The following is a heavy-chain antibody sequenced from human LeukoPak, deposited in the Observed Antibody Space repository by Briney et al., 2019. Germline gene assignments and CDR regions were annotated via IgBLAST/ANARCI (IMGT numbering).Heavy chain of an antibody. Sequence: SETLSLTCTVSGDSISSSPYYWDWIRQSPGKGLEWLGSLYFRGNTYYNPSLKSRVSISVDTSKNQFSLRLNSVTAADTAVYFCARQSSPFYFVDYWGQGIPVTVSS. CDR1: GDSISSSPYY. CDR2: LYFRGNT. J-gene: IGHJ4*02. CDR3: ARQSSPFYFVDY. D-gene: IGHD2/OR15-2a*01. V-gene: IGHV4-39*07.